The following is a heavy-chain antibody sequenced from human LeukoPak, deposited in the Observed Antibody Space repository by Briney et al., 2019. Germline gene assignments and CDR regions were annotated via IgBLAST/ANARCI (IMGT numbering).Heavy chain of an antibody. D-gene: IGHD2-2*02. CDR3: ARDNVPAAIGDYYYYMYV. Sequence: SETLSLTCTVSGGSISSSSSYWGWIRQPPGKGLEWIATIYYTGSTYYNPSLKSRVTISVDTSKNRFSLRLSSVTAADTAVYYCARDNVPAAIGDYYYYMYVWGKGTTVTVSS. CDR2: IYYTGST. J-gene: IGHJ6*03. CDR1: GGSISSSSSY. V-gene: IGHV4-39*07.